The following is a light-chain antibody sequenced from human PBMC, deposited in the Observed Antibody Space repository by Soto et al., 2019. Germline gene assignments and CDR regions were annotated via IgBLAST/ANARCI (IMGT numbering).Light chain of an antibody. CDR2: GAS. CDR1: QTISNNY. V-gene: IGKV3-20*01. J-gene: IGKJ4*01. CDR3: QQYASSLRLT. Sequence: DIVLTQSPGTLSLSPGERATLSCRASQTISNNYLAWYQQKPGQAPRLLIYGASSRATGIPDRFSGSGSGTDFTLSISRLEPEDFAVYYCQQYASSLRLTFGGGTKVDIK.